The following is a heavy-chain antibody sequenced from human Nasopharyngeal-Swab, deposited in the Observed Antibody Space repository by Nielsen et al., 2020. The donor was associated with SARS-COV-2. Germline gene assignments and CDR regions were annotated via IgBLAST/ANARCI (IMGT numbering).Heavy chain of an antibody. V-gene: IGHV3-49*01. Sequence: GESLKISCTTSGFTFGDYAMSWFRQAPGKGLEWVGFIRSKTYGGAPEYAASVKGRFTISRDGAESIAYLQMNSLETEDTGVYYCARSVGSFYGQGAFDIWCQGTMVTVSS. D-gene: IGHD1-26*01. J-gene: IGHJ3*02. CDR1: GFTFGDYA. CDR2: IRSKTYGGAP. CDR3: ARSVGSFYGQGAFDI.